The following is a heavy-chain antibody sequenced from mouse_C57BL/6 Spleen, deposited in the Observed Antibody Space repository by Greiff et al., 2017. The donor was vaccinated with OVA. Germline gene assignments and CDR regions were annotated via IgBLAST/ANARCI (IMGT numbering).Heavy chain of an antibody. CDR2: IDPNSGGT. J-gene: IGHJ4*01. CDR1: GYTFTSYW. Sequence: QVQLQQPGAELVKPGASVKLSCKASGYTFTSYWMHWVKQRPGRGLEWIGRIDPNSGGTKYNEKFKSKATLTVDKPSSTAYMQLSSLTSEDSSVYYCARSWVYSNYVYYAMDYWGQGTSVTVSS. D-gene: IGHD2-5*01. CDR3: ARSWVYSNYVYYAMDY. V-gene: IGHV1-72*01.